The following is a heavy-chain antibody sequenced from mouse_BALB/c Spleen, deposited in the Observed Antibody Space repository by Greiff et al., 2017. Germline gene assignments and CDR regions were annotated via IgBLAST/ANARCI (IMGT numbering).Heavy chain of an antibody. D-gene: IGHD1-1*01. Sequence: EVMLVESGGGLVKPGGSLKLSCAASGFTFSSYAMSWVRQTPEKRLEWVASISSGGSTYYPDSVKGRFTISRDNARNILYLQMSSLRSEDTAMYYCARIYYCGSSPFDYWGQGTTLTVSS. CDR2: ISSGGST. V-gene: IGHV5-6-5*01. CDR3: ARIYYCGSSPFDY. CDR1: GFTFSSYA. J-gene: IGHJ2*01.